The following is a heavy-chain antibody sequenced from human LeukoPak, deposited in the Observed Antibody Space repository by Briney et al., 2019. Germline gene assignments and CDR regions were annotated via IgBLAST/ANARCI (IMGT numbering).Heavy chain of an antibody. V-gene: IGHV4-34*01. D-gene: IGHD3-10*01. CDR3: ARAVLRGGKKYYFDY. CDR1: GGSFSGYY. Sequence: PSETLSLTCAVYGGSFSGYYWSWIRQPPGKGLEWIGEINHSGSTNYNPSLKSRVTISVDTSKNQFSLKLSSVTAADTAVYYCARAVLRGGKKYYFDYWGQGTLVTASS. J-gene: IGHJ4*02. CDR2: INHSGST.